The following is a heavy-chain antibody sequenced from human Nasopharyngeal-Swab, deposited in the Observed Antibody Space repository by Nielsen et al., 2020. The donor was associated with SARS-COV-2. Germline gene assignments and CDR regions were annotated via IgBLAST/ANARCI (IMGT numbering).Heavy chain of an antibody. CDR2: ISYDGSNK. CDR1: GFTFSSYA. CDR3: ARELWIQDYYYYYGMDV. V-gene: IGHV3-30-3*01. Sequence: GGSLRLSCAASGFTFSSYAMHWVRQAPGKGLEWVAVISYDGSNKYYADSVKGRFTISRDNSKNTLYLQMNSLRAEGTAVYYCARELWIQDYYYYYGMDVWGQGTTVTVSS. J-gene: IGHJ6*02. D-gene: IGHD5-18*01.